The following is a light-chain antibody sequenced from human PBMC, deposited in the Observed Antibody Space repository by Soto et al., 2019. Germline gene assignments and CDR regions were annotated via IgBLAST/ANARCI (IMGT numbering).Light chain of an antibody. CDR2: GAS. Sequence: VVLTQSPGTLSLSSGGRATLSCRASQSVSSSYLAWYQQKPGQAPRLLIYGASSRATGIPDRFSGSGSGTDFTLTISRLEPEDFAVYYCQQYGSSTPITFGQGTRLEIK. CDR1: QSVSSSY. J-gene: IGKJ5*01. CDR3: QQYGSSTPIT. V-gene: IGKV3-20*01.